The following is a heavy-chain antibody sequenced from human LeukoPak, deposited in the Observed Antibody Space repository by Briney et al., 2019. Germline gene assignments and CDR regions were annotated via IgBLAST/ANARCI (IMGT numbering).Heavy chain of an antibody. D-gene: IGHD1-26*01. CDR1: GFTFSSYS. J-gene: IGHJ4*02. Sequence: PGGSLRLSCAASGFTFSSYSMNWVRQAPGKGLEWVSSITGSGDSTYYADSVKGRFTISRDNSKNTLYLQMNSLRAEDTAVYHCARDGGSYLQPIDYWGQGTLVTVSS. CDR2: ITGSGDST. CDR3: ARDGGSYLQPIDY. V-gene: IGHV3-23*01.